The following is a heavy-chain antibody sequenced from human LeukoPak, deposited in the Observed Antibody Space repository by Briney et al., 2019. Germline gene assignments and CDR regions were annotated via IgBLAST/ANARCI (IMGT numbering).Heavy chain of an antibody. D-gene: IGHD1-26*01. CDR3: AKGGGSYYYYYYMDV. CDR1: GFTLSNAW. J-gene: IGHJ6*03. V-gene: IGHV3-23*01. CDR2: ISGSGGST. Sequence: GGSLRLSCAASGFTLSNAWMNWVRQAPGKGLEWVSAISGSGGSTYYADSVKGRFTISRDNSKNTLYLQMNSLRAEDTAVYYCAKGGGSYYYYYYMDVWGKGTTVTISS.